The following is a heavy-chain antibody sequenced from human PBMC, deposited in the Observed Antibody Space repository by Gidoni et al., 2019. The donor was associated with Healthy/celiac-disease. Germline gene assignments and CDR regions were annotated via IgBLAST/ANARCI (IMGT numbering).Heavy chain of an antibody. CDR2: ISYDGSHN. D-gene: IGHD6-19*01. CDR1: GFPFSRYG. CDR3: AKDNSSGWYAGAGMDV. Sequence: QVQLVEAGGGVVQPGRSLRLSCAASGFPFSRYGMHWVRKAPGKGLDWVAVISYDGSHNYYADSVKGRFTISRDNSKNTLYLQMNSLIAEDTAVYYCAKDNSSGWYAGAGMDVWGKGTTVTVSS. V-gene: IGHV3-30*18. J-gene: IGHJ6*04.